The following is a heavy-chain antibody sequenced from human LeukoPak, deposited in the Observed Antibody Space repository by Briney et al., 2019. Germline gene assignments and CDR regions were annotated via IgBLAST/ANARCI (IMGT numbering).Heavy chain of an antibody. CDR3: ARVRSSSWFGHWFDP. J-gene: IGHJ5*02. D-gene: IGHD6-13*01. Sequence: GGSLRLSCAASGFTFRSYDMHWVRQPAGKGLEWVSTIGTAAGTYYPDSVKGRFTISRANAENSLYLQMNSLRAEDTAVYYCARVRSSSWFGHWFDPWGQGTLVTVSS. CDR2: IGTAAGT. V-gene: IGHV3-13*01. CDR1: GFTFRSYD.